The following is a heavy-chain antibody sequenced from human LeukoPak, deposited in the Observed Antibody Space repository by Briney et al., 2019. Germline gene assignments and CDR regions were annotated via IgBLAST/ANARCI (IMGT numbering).Heavy chain of an antibody. J-gene: IGHJ3*02. D-gene: IGHD2-15*01. V-gene: IGHV1-18*04. Sequence: ASVKVSCKTSGGTFSSYAFSWVRQAPGQGLEWMGWISAYNGNTNYAQKLQGRVTMTTDTSTSTAYMELRSLRSDDTAVYYCARVVGDAFDIWGQGTMVTVSS. CDR3: ARVVGDAFDI. CDR2: ISAYNGNT. CDR1: GGTFSSYA.